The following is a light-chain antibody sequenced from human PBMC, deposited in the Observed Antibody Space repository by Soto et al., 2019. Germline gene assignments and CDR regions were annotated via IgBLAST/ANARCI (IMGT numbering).Light chain of an antibody. CDR2: SNN. CDR1: SSNIGSNT. CDR3: AAWDDSSVV. Sequence: QSVLTQPPSASGTPGQRVTTSCSGSSSNIGSNTVNWYQQLPGTAPKLLIYSNNQRPSGVPDRFSGSKSGTSASLAISGLQSEDEADYHCAAWDDSSVVFGGGTKLTVL. J-gene: IGLJ2*01. V-gene: IGLV1-44*01.